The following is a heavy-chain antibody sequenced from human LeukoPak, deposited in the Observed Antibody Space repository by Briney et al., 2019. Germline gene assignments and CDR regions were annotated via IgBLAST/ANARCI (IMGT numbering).Heavy chain of an antibody. J-gene: IGHJ6*02. CDR1: GFTFSSYA. V-gene: IGHV3-64*01. CDR3: ARGVSSGWPFNPPNYYYGMDV. CDR2: ISSNGGST. D-gene: IGHD6-19*01. Sequence: GGSLRLSCAASGFTFSSYAMHWVRQAPGKGLEYVSAISSNGGSTYYANSVKGRFTISRDNSKNTLYLQMGSLRAEDMAVYYCARGVSSGWPFNPPNYYYGMDVWGQGTTVTVSS.